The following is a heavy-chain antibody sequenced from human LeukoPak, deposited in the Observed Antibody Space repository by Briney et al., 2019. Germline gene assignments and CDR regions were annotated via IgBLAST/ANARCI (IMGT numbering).Heavy chain of an antibody. D-gene: IGHD2-8*01. V-gene: IGHV1-2*02. CDR3: ARDQGVLIRGWFDP. Sequence: ASVKVSCKASGYTFTGYYMHWVRQAPGQGLEWMGWINPNSGGTNYAQKFQGRVTMTRDTSISTACMELSRLRSDDTAVYYCARDQGVLIRGWFDPWGQGTLVTVSS. CDR1: GYTFTGYY. J-gene: IGHJ5*02. CDR2: INPNSGGT.